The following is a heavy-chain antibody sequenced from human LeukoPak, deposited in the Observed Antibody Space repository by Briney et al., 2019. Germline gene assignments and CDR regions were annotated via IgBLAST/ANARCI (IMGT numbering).Heavy chain of an antibody. CDR2: INPNSGGT. CDR3: AREHDILTGYYKSGFGY. D-gene: IGHD3-9*01. J-gene: IGHJ4*02. V-gene: IGHV1-2*02. CDR1: GYTFTGYY. Sequence: ASVKVSCKASGYTFTGYYMHWVRQAPGQGLEWMGWINPNSGGTNYAQKFQGRVTMTRDTSISTAYMELSRLRSDDTAVYYCAREHDILTGYYKSGFGYWGQGTLVTVSS.